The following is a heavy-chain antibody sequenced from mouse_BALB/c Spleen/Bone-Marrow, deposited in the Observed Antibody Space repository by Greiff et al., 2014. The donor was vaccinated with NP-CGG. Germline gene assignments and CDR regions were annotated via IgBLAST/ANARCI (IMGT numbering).Heavy chain of an antibody. Sequence: QVQLKESGPGLVAPSQSLSITCTVSGFSLTGYGVSWVRQPPGKGLEWLGMIWGDRSTDYNSALKSRLSISKDNSKSQVFLKMNSLQTDDTARYYCARDSFLITRALDYWGQGTSVTVSS. CDR2: IWGDRST. CDR1: GFSLTGYG. D-gene: IGHD2-4*01. CDR3: ARDSFLITRALDY. J-gene: IGHJ4*01. V-gene: IGHV2-6-7*01.